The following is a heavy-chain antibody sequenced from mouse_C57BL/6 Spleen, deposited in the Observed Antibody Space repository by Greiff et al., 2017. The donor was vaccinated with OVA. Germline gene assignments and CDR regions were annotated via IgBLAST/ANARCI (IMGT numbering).Heavy chain of an antibody. D-gene: IGHD3-3*01. V-gene: IGHV1-50*01. CDR3: ASRGQDAMDY. CDR1: GYTFTSYW. Sequence: QVQLKQPGAELVKPGASVKLSCKASGYTFTSYWMQWVKQRPGQGLEWIGEIDPSDSYTNYNQKFKGKATLTVDTSSSTAYMQLSSLTSEDSAVYYCASRGQDAMDYWGQGTSVTVSS. CDR2: IDPSDSYT. J-gene: IGHJ4*01.